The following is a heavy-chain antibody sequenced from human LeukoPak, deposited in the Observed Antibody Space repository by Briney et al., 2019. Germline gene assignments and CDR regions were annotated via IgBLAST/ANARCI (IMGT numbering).Heavy chain of an antibody. Sequence: EETLTISCQGSGYRFTSYWIGWVRQMLGKGLEWMGIISPGDYDTRYSPSFQGQVTISADKSISTAYLQWSSLKASDTAMYYCARRRSPGRGGYYYYYGMDVWGQGTTVTVSS. CDR3: ARRRSPGRGGYYYYYGMDV. V-gene: IGHV5-51*01. J-gene: IGHJ6*02. D-gene: IGHD2-15*01. CDR1: GYRFTSYW. CDR2: ISPGDYDT.